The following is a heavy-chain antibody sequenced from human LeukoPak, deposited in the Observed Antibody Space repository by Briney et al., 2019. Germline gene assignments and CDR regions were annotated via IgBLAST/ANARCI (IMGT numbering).Heavy chain of an antibody. CDR2: IYYSGST. CDR3: ATSPAMVRGVIIT. V-gene: IGHV4-31*03. D-gene: IGHD3-10*01. Sequence: SETLSLTCTVSGGSISSGGYYWSWIRQRPGKGLEWIGYIYYSGSTYYNPSLKSRVTISVDTSKNQFSLKLSSVTAADTAVYYCATSPAMVRGVIITWGQGTLVTVSS. CDR1: GGSISSGGYY. J-gene: IGHJ5*02.